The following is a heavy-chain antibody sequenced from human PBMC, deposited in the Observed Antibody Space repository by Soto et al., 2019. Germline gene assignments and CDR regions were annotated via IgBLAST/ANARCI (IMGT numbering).Heavy chain of an antibody. CDR2: IDPNNGAT. Sequence: ASVKVSCKGSGYTFTADFIQWMRPAPGQGLEWMGWIDPNNGATNYAQKFQDRVTMTRDTSINTVYMELNRLTFDDTAVYFCARDELHCINGECYTFWFDPWGQGTLVTVSS. CDR3: ARDELHCINGECYTFWFDP. D-gene: IGHD2-8*01. V-gene: IGHV1-2*02. J-gene: IGHJ5*02. CDR1: GYTFTADF.